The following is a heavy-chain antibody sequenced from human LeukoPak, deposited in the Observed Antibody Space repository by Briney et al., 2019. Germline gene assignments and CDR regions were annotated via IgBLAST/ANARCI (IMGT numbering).Heavy chain of an antibody. CDR1: GFTFSDYY. D-gene: IGHD5-12*01. V-gene: IGHV3-11*01. CDR2: ISSSGSTI. CDR3: ARASMVATGYYYMDV. J-gene: IGHJ6*03. Sequence: GGSLRLSCAASGFTFSDYYMSWIRQAPGKGLEWVSYISSSGSTIYYADSVKGRFTISRGNAKNSLYLQMNSLRAEDTAVYYCARASMVATGYYYMDVWGKGTTVTISS.